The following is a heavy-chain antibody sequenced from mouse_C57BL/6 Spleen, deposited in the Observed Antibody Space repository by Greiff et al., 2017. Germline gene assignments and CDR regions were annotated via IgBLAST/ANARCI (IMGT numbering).Heavy chain of an antibody. D-gene: IGHD1-1*01. Sequence: VKLQQSGAELARPGASVKMSCKASGYTFTSYTMHWVKQRPGQGLEWIGYINPSSGYTKYNQKFKDKATLTADKSSSTAYMQLSSLTSEDSAVYYCARSDGSSYVFAYWGQGTLVTVSA. J-gene: IGHJ3*01. CDR2: INPSSGYT. V-gene: IGHV1-4*01. CDR1: GYTFTSYT. CDR3: ARSDGSSYVFAY.